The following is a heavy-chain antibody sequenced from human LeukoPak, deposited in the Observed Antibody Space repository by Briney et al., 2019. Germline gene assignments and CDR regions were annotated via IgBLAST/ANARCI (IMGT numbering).Heavy chain of an antibody. Sequence: PSETLSLTCTVSGVSISSGSYYWSWIRQPAGKGLEWMGRIYTSGSTNYNPSLKSRVTISVDTSKNQFSLKLSSVTAADTAVYYCAREAAGDYWGQGTLVTVSS. CDR1: GVSISSGSYY. CDR3: AREAAGDY. V-gene: IGHV4-61*02. J-gene: IGHJ4*02. CDR2: IYTSGST.